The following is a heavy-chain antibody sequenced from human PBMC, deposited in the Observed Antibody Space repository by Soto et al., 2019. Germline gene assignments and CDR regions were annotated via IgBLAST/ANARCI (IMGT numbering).Heavy chain of an antibody. J-gene: IGHJ6*02. CDR2: ISYDGSNK. CDR3: ARGGPDTTMVRGVIITLHYYGMDV. V-gene: IGHV3-30-3*01. CDR1: GVTFSSYA. Sequence: PGGSLRLSCAASGVTFSSYAMHWVLQAPGKGLEWVAVISYDGSNKYYADSVKGRFTISRDNSKNTLYLQMNSLRAEDTAVYYCARGGPDTTMVRGVIITLHYYGMDVWGQETTVTVSS. D-gene: IGHD3-10*01.